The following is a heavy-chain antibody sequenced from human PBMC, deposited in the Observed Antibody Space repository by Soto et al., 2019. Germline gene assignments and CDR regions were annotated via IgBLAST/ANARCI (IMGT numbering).Heavy chain of an antibody. J-gene: IGHJ3*02. V-gene: IGHV1-58*01. CDR2: ILVASGNT. CDR3: AASKGDAADGFDI. Sequence: QMQLVQSGPEVKKPGTSVKVSCKTSGFTFTSSGVQWVRQARGQRLEWIGWILVASGNTNYAQKFQERVTITRDMSTSTAYMELSSLRSEDTAVYYCAASKGDAADGFDIWGQGTMVTVSS. CDR1: GFTFTSSG. D-gene: IGHD3-10*01.